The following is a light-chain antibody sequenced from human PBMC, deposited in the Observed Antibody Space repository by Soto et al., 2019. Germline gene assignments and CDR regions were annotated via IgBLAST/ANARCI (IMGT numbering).Light chain of an antibody. J-gene: IGKJ1*01. CDR1: QRISTW. V-gene: IGKV1-5*01. CDR2: DAS. Sequence: DIQMTQSPSTLPASVVDGVTITFRASQRISTWLAWYQQKPGKAPKLLISDASSLETGVPSRFSGSGSGTEFTLTISSLQPDDFATYYCQQYNSYSWTFGQGTKVDIK. CDR3: QQYNSYSWT.